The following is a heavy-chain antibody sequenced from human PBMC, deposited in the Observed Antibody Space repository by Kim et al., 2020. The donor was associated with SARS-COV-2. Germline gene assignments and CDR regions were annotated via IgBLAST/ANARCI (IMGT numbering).Heavy chain of an antibody. CDR2: INHSGST. J-gene: IGHJ6*04. CDR3: ASVSYSSSLVHYYYYYGMDV. Sequence: SETLSLTCAVYGGSFSGYYWSWIRQPPGKGLEWIGEINHSGSTNYNPSLKSRVTISVDTSKNQFSLKLSSVTAADTAVYYCASVSYSSSLVHYYYYYGMDVWGKGTTVTVSS. V-gene: IGHV4-34*01. D-gene: IGHD6-6*01. CDR1: GGSFSGYY.